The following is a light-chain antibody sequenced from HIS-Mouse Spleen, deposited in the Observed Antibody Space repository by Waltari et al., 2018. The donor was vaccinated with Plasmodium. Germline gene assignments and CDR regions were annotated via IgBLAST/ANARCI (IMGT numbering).Light chain of an antibody. CDR1: SLGSYY. Sequence: SSELTQDPAVSVALGQTVRLTCQGESLGSYYESWYQQKPGQAPVLVIYGKNNRPSGIPDRFSGSSSGNTASLTITGAQAEDEADYYCNSRDSSGNHVVFGGGTKLTVL. CDR3: NSRDSSGNHVV. CDR2: GKN. V-gene: IGLV3-19*01. J-gene: IGLJ2*01.